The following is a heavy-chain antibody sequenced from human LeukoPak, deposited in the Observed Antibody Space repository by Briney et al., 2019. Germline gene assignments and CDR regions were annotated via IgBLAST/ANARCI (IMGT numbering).Heavy chain of an antibody. CDR2: IKQDGSEK. D-gene: IGHD2-2*01. CDR3: ARGSTSYDY. Sequence: GGSLRLSCAASGFSMSNYWMSWVRQAPGKGLEWVANIKQDGSEKYYVDSVKGRFTISRDNAKNSLYLQMNSLRAEDTAVYYCARGSTSYDYWGQGTLVTVSS. CDR1: GFSMSNYW. J-gene: IGHJ4*02. V-gene: IGHV3-7*01.